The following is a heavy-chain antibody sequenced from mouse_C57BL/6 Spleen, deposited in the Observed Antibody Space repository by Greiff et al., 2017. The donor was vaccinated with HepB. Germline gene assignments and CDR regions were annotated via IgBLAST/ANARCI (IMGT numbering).Heavy chain of an antibody. V-gene: IGHV1-81*01. CDR3: AREETTVVAPFAY. CDR1: GYTFTSYG. CDR2: IYPSSGNT. D-gene: IGHD1-1*01. J-gene: IGHJ3*01. Sequence: QVQLQQSGAELARPGASVKLSCKASGYTFTSYGISWVKQRTGQGLEWIGEIYPSSGNTYYNEKFKGKATLTADKSSSTAYMELRSLTSEDSAVYFCAREETTVVAPFAYWGQGTLVTVSA.